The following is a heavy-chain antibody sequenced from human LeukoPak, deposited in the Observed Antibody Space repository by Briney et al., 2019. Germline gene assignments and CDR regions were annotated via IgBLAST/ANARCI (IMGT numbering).Heavy chain of an antibody. J-gene: IGHJ5*02. Sequence: SATLSLTCTVSAGSISSSRYYWGWIRPPPGKWLEWIGSINYNGSTYYNPSLKSRVTISVDTSKNPFSLKLISVTAADTAVYYCARYTMVRGSWFDPWGQGTLVTVSS. CDR3: ARYTMVRGSWFDP. CDR2: INYNGST. CDR1: AGSISSSRYY. D-gene: IGHD3-10*01. V-gene: IGHV4-39*01.